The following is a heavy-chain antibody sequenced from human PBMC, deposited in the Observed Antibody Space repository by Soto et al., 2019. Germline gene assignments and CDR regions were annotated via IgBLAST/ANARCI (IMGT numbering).Heavy chain of an antibody. D-gene: IGHD3-22*01. CDR3: AADHRDSSGYGWYYYYGMDV. CDR1: GFTFTSSA. V-gene: IGHV1-58*01. Sequence: MQLVQSGPEVKKPGTSVKVSCKASGFTFTSSAVQWVRQARGQRLEWIGWIVVGSGNTNYAQKFQERVTITRDMSTSTAYMELSSLRSEDTAVYYCAADHRDSSGYGWYYYYGMDVWGQGTTVTVSS. J-gene: IGHJ6*02. CDR2: IVVGSGNT.